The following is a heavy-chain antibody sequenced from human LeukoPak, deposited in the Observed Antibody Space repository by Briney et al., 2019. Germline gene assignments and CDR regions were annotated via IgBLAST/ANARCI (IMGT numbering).Heavy chain of an antibody. CDR1: GGTFSSYA. CDR3: ARTSVSGYEIDY. D-gene: IGHD5-12*01. CDR2: MNPNSGNT. V-gene: IGHV1-8*02. J-gene: IGHJ4*02. Sequence: ASVKVSCKASGGTFSSYAINWVRQATGQGLEWMGWMNPNSGNTGYAQKFQGRVTMTRNTSISTAYMELSSLRSEDTAVYYCARTSVSGYEIDYWGQGTLVTVSS.